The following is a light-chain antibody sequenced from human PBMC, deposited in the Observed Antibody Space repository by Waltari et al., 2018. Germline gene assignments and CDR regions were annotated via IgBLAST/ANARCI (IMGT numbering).Light chain of an antibody. J-gene: IGLJ2*01. CDR2: DVS. CDR1: SRDVGGSNY. CDR3: NSYTSSSALV. Sequence: QSALTQPASVSGSPGQSIPISCTGTSRDVGGSNYVSWSQKHPGKAPKLMIYDVSNRPSGVSNRFSGSKSGNTASLTISGLQTEDEADYYCNSYTSSSALVFGGGTKLTVL. V-gene: IGLV2-14*03.